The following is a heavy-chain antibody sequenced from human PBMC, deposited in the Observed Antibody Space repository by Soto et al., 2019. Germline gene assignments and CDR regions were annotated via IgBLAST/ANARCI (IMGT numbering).Heavy chain of an antibody. CDR2: ISATGGGT. CDR1: VFKFINYA. Sequence: GWSLRLSCASSVFKFINYAMSWVRQAPGKGLEWVSLISATGGGTYYADSVKGRFTVSRDNSHNTLYLQVHSLTAEDTAVYYCAKDRRAGGNSAFYFDFWGQGAQVTVSS. D-gene: IGHD3-16*01. J-gene: IGHJ4*02. V-gene: IGHV3-23*01. CDR3: AKDRRAGGNSAFYFDF.